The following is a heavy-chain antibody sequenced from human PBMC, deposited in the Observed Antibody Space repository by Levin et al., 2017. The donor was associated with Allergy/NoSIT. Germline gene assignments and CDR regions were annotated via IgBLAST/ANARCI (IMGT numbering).Heavy chain of an antibody. CDR1: GYTFTSYA. CDR3: ARLRGPVIAARPYGDAFDI. D-gene: IGHD6-6*01. J-gene: IGHJ3*02. Sequence: SGGSLRLSCKASGYTFTSYAMNWVRQAPGQGLEWMGWINTNTGNPTYAQGFTGRFVFSLDTSVSTAYLQISSLKAEDTAVYYCARLRGPVIAARPYGDAFDIWGQGTMVTVSS. CDR2: INTNTGNP. V-gene: IGHV7-4-1*02.